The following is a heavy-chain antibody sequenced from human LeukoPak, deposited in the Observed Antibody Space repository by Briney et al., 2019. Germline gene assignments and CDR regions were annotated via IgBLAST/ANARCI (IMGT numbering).Heavy chain of an antibody. Sequence: GGSLRLSYAASGFTFSNYWMHWVRQAPGKGLVWVSRINSDGRSTNYADSVKGRFTISRDNAKNTLFLQMNSLRAEDAAVYYCARDLSSSGWSFDYWGQGTLVTVSS. CDR3: ARDLSSSGWSFDY. J-gene: IGHJ4*02. D-gene: IGHD6-19*01. V-gene: IGHV3-74*01. CDR2: INSDGRST. CDR1: GFTFSNYW.